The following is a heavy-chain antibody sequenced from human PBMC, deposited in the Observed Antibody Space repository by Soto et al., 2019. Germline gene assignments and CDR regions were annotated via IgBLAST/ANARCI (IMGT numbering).Heavy chain of an antibody. V-gene: IGHV4-31*03. CDR3: ARDRPDYGGRDDAFDI. Sequence: SETLSLTCTVSGGSISSGGYYWSWIRQHPGKGLEWIGYIYYSGSTYYNPSLKSRVTISVDTSKNQFSLKLSSVTAADTAVYYCARDRPDYGGRDDAFDIWGQGTMVTVSS. CDR1: GGSISSGGYY. J-gene: IGHJ3*02. CDR2: IYYSGST. D-gene: IGHD4-17*01.